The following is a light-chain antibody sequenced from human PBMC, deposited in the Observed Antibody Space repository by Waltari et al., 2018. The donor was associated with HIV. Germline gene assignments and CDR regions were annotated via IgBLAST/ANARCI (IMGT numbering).Light chain of an antibody. CDR1: SDDLGAYTH. CDR2: EVR. CDR3: ASYTRQISVA. Sequence: QSALTQPASVSGSPGQSITITCTGTSDDLGAYTHVSWYQQYPNGSPKLLIFEVRNRPSGVSGRFSASKSGNTASLTITGLQSDDEADYYCASYTRQISVAFGGGTRVTV. J-gene: IGLJ2*01. V-gene: IGLV2-14*01.